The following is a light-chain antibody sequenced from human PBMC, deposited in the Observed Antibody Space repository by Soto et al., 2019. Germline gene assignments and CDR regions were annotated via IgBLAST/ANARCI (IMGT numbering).Light chain of an antibody. CDR1: SSDVGGYNF. J-gene: IGLJ1*01. V-gene: IGLV2-14*01. CDR2: GVS. CDR3: SSYTSSTTLEV. Sequence: QSALTQPASVSGSPGQSITISCTGTSSDVGGYNFVSWYQQHPGKAPKLMIYGVSNRPSGVSNRFSGSKSGNTASLTISGLQAEDEADYYCSSYTSSTTLEVFGTGTKLTVL.